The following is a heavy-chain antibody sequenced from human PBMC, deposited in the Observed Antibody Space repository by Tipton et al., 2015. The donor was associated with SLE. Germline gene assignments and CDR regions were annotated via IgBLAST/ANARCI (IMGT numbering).Heavy chain of an antibody. J-gene: IGHJ4*02. CDR1: DGSSSGYY. Sequence: LRLSCSVYDGSSSGYYWTWIRQPPGKGLEWIGEINHSGSTNYNPSLKSRVTISIDTSKNQFSLKLRSVTAADTAIHYCAREGGGPDYWGQGTLVTVSS. CDR2: INHSGST. D-gene: IGHD1-26*01. V-gene: IGHV4-34*01. CDR3: AREGGGPDY.